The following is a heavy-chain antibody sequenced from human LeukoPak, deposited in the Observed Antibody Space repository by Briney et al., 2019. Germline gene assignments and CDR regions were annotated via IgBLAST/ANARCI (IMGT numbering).Heavy chain of an antibody. CDR2: IKPNTGGT. D-gene: IGHD4/OR15-4a*01. V-gene: IGHV1-2*02. Sequence: ASLKVSCKASGYTFTDHYMHWVRQAPGHGFEWMGWIKPNTGGTHYAQKFQGRVTMTTDTSISTAYMELSSLTSDDTAVYYCARQAATGAWLDPWGQGTLVTVSS. CDR1: GYTFTDHY. J-gene: IGHJ5*02. CDR3: ARQAATGAWLDP.